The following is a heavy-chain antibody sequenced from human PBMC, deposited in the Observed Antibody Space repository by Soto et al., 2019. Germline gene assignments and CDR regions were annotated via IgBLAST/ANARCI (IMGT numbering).Heavy chain of an antibody. V-gene: IGHV4-59*12. J-gene: IGHJ5*02. CDR1: GGSISSYY. D-gene: IGHD5-18*01. CDR3: AKSRGYSYGYWFDP. Sequence: SETLSLTCTVSGGSISSYYWSWIRQPPGKGLEWIGYIYYSGSTNCNPSLKSRVTISVDTSKNQFSLKLSSVTAADTAVYYCAKSRGYSYGYWFDPWGKGTLVTVS. CDR2: IYYSGST.